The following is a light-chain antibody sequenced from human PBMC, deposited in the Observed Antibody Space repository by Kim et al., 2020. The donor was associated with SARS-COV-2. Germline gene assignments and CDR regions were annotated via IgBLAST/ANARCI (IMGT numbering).Light chain of an antibody. CDR2: NNN. Sequence: GQRVTPSYSRSSSNIVRNAVNWYQHLPGTAPHHLIYNNNQRPAGVPDRFSGSKSGTSASLAISGLQSEDEADYYCASWDDSLTVLFGTGTKVTVL. J-gene: IGLJ1*01. CDR3: ASWDDSLTVL. V-gene: IGLV1-44*01. CDR1: SSNIVRNA.